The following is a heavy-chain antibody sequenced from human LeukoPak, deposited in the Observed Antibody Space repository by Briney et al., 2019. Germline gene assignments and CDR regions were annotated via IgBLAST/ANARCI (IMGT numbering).Heavy chain of an antibody. CDR1: GGSISSGSYY. V-gene: IGHV4-61*02. Sequence: SQTLSLTCTVSGGSISSGSYYWSWIRQPAGKGLEWIGRIYTSGSTNYNPSLKRRVTISVDTSKKQFSLQLRSVTAADTAVYYCARAGMLSICGVVIDGFDYWGQGTLVTVSS. CDR2: IYTSGST. CDR3: ARAGMLSICGVVIDGFDY. D-gene: IGHD3-3*01. J-gene: IGHJ4*02.